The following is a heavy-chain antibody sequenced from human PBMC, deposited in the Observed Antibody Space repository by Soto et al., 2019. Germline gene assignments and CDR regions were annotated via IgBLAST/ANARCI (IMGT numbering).Heavy chain of an antibody. J-gene: IGHJ4*02. CDR3: ARTTGRHLDF. CDR1: YGSISVSNVF. D-gene: IGHD4-4*01. CDR2: IDYSGTA. Sequence: QLQLQESGPGLVKPWETLSLTCTVSYGSISVSNVFCGWVRQPPGKGLEGIGNIDYSGTAYFNPSLGTRVTFTVDTSKNQFSLTLYSVTAADTAVYYCARTTGRHLDFWGQGILVTVSS. V-gene: IGHV4-39*01.